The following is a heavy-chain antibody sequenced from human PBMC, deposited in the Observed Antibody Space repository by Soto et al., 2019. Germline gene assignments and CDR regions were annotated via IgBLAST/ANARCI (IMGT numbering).Heavy chain of an antibody. J-gene: IGHJ3*02. D-gene: IGHD4-17*01. V-gene: IGHV3-53*04. CDR1: GFTVSSNY. CDR2: IYSGGST. CDR3: ASADYGDYVDAFDI. Sequence: EVQLVESGGGLVQPGGSLRLSCAASGFTVSSNYMSWVRQAPWKGLEWVSVIYSGGSTYYADSVKGRFTISRHNSKNTLYLQMNSLRAEDTAVYYCASADYGDYVDAFDIWGQGTMVTVSS.